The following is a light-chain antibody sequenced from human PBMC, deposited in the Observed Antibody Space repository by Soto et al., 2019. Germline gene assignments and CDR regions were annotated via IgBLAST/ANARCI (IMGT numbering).Light chain of an antibody. CDR1: QSVSSN. CDR2: GAS. J-gene: IGKJ3*01. Sequence: EIVMTQSPATLSVSPGERATLSCRASQSVSSNLAWYQQKPGQAPRLLIYGASTRATGIPARFSGSGSGTEFTLTISSLQSEDFAVYYCQQYNNWSGFGPGTKVDIK. V-gene: IGKV3D-15*01. CDR3: QQYNNWSG.